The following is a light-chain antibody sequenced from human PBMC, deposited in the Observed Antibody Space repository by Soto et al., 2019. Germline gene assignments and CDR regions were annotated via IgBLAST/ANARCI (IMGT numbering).Light chain of an antibody. J-gene: IGKJ1*01. CDR3: QQYGRSPWT. V-gene: IGKV3-20*01. CDR2: GAS. CDR1: QSVSSSY. Sequence: EIVFPQSQGTLSLSPGERATLACRASQSVSSSYLAWYQQKPGQAPRLLIYGASSRATGIPDRFSGSGSGTDFTLTISRLEPEDFAVYYCQQYGRSPWTFGQGTKVDIK.